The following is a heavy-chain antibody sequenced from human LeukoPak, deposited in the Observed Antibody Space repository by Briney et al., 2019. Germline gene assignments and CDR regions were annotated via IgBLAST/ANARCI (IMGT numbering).Heavy chain of an antibody. D-gene: IGHD3-22*01. Sequence: GGSLRLSCAASGSTSKIYWKHWVRQAPGKGLEWVSVIYRSGSTYYTDSVKGRFTISRDNSKNTLFLQMNSLRAEDTAVYYCARDSGEYDSSGYFRGYFDYWGQGTLVTVSS. CDR2: IYRSGST. V-gene: IGHV3-53*01. CDR1: GSTSKIYW. CDR3: ARDSGEYDSSGYFRGYFDY. J-gene: IGHJ4*02.